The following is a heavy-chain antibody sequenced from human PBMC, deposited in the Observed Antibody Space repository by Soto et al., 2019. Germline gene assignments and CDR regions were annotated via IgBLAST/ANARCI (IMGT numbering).Heavy chain of an antibody. V-gene: IGHV4-31*03. D-gene: IGHD4-4*01. CDR1: GGSISSGGYY. Sequence: PSETLSLTCTVSGGSISSGGYYWSWIRQHPGKGLEWIGYIYYSGSTYYNPSLKSRVTISVDTSKNQFSLKLSSVTAADTAVYYCASLSDYTNWFDPWGQGTLVTVSS. CDR2: IYYSGST. CDR3: ASLSDYTNWFDP. J-gene: IGHJ5*02.